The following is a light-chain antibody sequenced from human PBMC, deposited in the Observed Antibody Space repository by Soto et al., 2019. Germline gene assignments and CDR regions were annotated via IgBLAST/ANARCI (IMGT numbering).Light chain of an antibody. CDR1: QNIYSN. J-gene: IGKJ1*01. CDR3: RQYHNLWA. Sequence: IGMTQSPATLSVSPGERVTLSCRASQNIYSNIACYQQRPRQAPRLLIYRASTRATGVPARFSGSGSGTDFTLTISSLQSEDFTVYSCRQYHNLWAFGQGTKVEIK. V-gene: IGKV3-15*01. CDR2: RAS.